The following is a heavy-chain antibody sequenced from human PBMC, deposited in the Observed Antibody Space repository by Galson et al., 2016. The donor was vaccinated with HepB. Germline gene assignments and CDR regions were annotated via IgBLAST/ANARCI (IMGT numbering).Heavy chain of an antibody. CDR1: GFTFSSYT. CDR3: SRVLFGSGSYWCLDV. V-gene: IGHV3-48*02. Sequence: SGFTFSSYTMNWVRQAPGKGLEWVSYISSNSGTTYYADSVKGRFTVSRDNAKSSLYLQMNSLRDEDTAVYFCSRVLFGSGSYWCLDVWGQGTTVTVSS. CDR2: ISSNSGTT. J-gene: IGHJ6*02. D-gene: IGHD3-10*01.